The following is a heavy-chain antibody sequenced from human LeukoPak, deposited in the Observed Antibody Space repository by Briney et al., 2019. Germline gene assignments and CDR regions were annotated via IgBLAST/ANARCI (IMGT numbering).Heavy chain of an antibody. V-gene: IGHV1-69*04. Sequence: VASVKVSRKASGGTFSSYAISWVRQAPGQGLEWMGRIIPILGIANYAQKFQGRVTITADKSTSTAYMELSSLRSEDTAVYYCARPYCSGGSCYSKGVDYYYYGMDVWGQGTTVTVSS. CDR3: ARPYCSGGSCYSKGVDYYYYGMDV. J-gene: IGHJ6*02. D-gene: IGHD2-15*01. CDR2: IIPILGIA. CDR1: GGTFSSYA.